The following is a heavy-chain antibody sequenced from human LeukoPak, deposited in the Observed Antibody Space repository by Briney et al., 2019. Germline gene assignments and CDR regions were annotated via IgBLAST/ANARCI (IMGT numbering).Heavy chain of an antibody. V-gene: IGHV1-46*01. CDR3: AREVEKEYYFDY. J-gene: IGHJ4*02. CDR2: INSSGGST. D-gene: IGHD2/OR15-2a*01. CDR1: GYTFTSYY. Sequence: ASVKVSCKASGYTFTSYYMHWVRQAPGQGLEWMGIINSSGGSTSYAQKFQGRVTMTRDMSTSTVYMELSSLRAEDTAVYYCAREVEKEYYFDYWGQGTLVTVSS.